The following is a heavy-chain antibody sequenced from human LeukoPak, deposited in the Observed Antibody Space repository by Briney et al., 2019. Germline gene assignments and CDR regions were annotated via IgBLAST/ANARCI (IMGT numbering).Heavy chain of an antibody. J-gene: IGHJ3*02. CDR3: ARIHSLYYYDSSGYGAFDI. CDR2: IWNDGSNK. V-gene: IGHV3-33*01. Sequence: GGSLRLSCAASGFTFSSYGMPWVRQAPGKGLEWVAVIWNDGSNKYYADSVKGRFTISRDNSKNTLYLQMNSLRAEDTAVYYCARIHSLYYYDSSGYGAFDIWGQGTMVTVSS. D-gene: IGHD3-22*01. CDR1: GFTFSSYG.